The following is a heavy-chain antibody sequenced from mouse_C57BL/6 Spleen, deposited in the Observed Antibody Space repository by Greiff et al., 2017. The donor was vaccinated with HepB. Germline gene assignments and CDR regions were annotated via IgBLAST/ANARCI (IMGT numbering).Heavy chain of an antibody. V-gene: IGHV14-4*01. CDR3: TTKDSPYYYAMDY. CDR1: GFNIKDDY. D-gene: IGHD2-12*01. CDR2: IDPENGDT. J-gene: IGHJ4*01. Sequence: VQLQQSGAELVRPGASVKLSCTASGFNIKDDYMHWVKQRPEQGLEWIGWIDPENGDTEYASKFQGKATITADTSSNTAYLQLSSLTSEDTAVYCGTTKDSPYYYAMDYWGQGTSVTVSS.